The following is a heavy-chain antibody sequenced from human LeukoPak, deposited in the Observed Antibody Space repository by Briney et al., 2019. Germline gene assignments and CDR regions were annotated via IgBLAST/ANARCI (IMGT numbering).Heavy chain of an antibody. CDR1: GFTFSSYG. CDR2: ISGNGGST. Sequence: GGSLRLSCAASGFTFSSYGMSWVRQAPGKGLEWVSAISGNGGSTYYADSVKGRFAISRDTSKNTLYLQMNSLRAEDTAVYYCARVGPSLVRGLIRGGARYYYNYMDVWGKGTTVTISS. D-gene: IGHD3-10*01. V-gene: IGHV3-23*01. J-gene: IGHJ6*03. CDR3: ARVGPSLVRGLIRGGARYYYNYMDV.